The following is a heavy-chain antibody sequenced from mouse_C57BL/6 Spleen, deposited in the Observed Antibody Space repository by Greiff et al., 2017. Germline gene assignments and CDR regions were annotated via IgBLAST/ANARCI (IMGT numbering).Heavy chain of an antibody. J-gene: IGHJ2*01. D-gene: IGHD4-1*01. CDR1: GYTFTSYW. CDR3: ASTGTRGGY. V-gene: IGHV1-59*01. CDR2: IDPSDSYT. Sequence: QVQLQQPGAELVRPGTSVKLSCKASGYTFTSYWMHWVKQRPGQGLEWIGVIDPSDSYTNYNQKFKGQATLPVDTSSSTAYMQLSILTSEDSAVYYGASTGTRGGYWGQGTTLTVSS.